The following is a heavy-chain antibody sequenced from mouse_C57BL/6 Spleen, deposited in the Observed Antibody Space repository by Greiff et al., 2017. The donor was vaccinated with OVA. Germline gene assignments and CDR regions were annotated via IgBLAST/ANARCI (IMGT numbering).Heavy chain of an antibody. V-gene: IGHV5-17*01. CDR3: ARGITTVVATPFAY. D-gene: IGHD1-1*01. J-gene: IGHJ3*01. Sequence: EVKVVESGGGLVKPGGSLKLSCAASGFTFSDYGMHWVRQAPEKGLEWVAYISSGSSTIYYADTVMGRFTISRDNAKNTLFLQMTSLRSEDTAMYYCARGITTVVATPFAYWGQGTLVTVSA. CDR2: ISSGSSTI. CDR1: GFTFSDYG.